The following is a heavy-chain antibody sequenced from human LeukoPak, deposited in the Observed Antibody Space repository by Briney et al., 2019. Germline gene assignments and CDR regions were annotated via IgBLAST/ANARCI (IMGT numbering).Heavy chain of an antibody. D-gene: IGHD3-22*01. J-gene: IGHJ4*02. CDR1: GGTFSSYA. Sequence: SVKVSCKASGGTFSSYAISWVRQAPGQGLEWMGGIIPIFGTANYAQKFQGRVTITADESTSTAYMELSSLRSEDTAVYYCVRDRDYYDSSGPSGFDYWGQGTLVTVSS. CDR2: IIPIFGTA. CDR3: VRDRDYYDSSGPSGFDY. V-gene: IGHV1-69*13.